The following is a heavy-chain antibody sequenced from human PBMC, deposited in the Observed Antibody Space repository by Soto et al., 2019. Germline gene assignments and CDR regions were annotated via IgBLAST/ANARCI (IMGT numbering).Heavy chain of an antibody. V-gene: IGHV3-33*01. CDR3: ARGNWKYGYFDY. J-gene: IGHJ4*02. CDR1: GFTFSSSG. Sequence: QVQLVESGGGVVQPGRSLRLSCAASGFTFSSSGMHWVRQAPGKGLEWVAVIWHDGSYKYKTDSVKGRFTISRDNSKNTLYQQMNSLSAEDTAVYYCARGNWKYGYFDYWGQGTLVTVFS. D-gene: IGHD1-1*01. CDR2: IWHDGSYK.